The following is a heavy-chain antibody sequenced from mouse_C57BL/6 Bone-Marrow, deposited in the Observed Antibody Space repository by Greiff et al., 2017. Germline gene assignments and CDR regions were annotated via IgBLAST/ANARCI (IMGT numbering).Heavy chain of an antibody. J-gene: IGHJ1*03. V-gene: IGHV1-82*01. CDR1: GYAFSSSW. D-gene: IGHD1-1*01. CDR3: ARGHYGSSHWYFDV. Sequence: VQLQQSGPELVKPGASVKISCKASGYAFSSSWMNWVKQRPGKGLEWIGRIYPGDGDTNYNGKFKGKGTLTADKSSSTAYMQLSSLTSEDSAVYFCARGHYGSSHWYFDVWGTGTTVTVSS. CDR2: IYPGDGDT.